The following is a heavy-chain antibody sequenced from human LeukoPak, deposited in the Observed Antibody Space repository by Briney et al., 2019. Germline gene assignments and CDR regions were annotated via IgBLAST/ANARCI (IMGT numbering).Heavy chain of an antibody. D-gene: IGHD3-22*01. CDR2: IWYDGSNK. J-gene: IGHJ3*02. CDR3: AKNYYSDTSAYFRYAFDI. Sequence: GGSLRLSCAASGFTFSSYGMHWVRQALGKGPEWVAFIWYDGSNKYYADSVKGRFTISRDNSKNTLYLEMDSLRAEDTAVYYCAKNYYSDTSAYFRYAFDIWGQGTVVTVSS. CDR1: GFTFSSYG. V-gene: IGHV3-30*02.